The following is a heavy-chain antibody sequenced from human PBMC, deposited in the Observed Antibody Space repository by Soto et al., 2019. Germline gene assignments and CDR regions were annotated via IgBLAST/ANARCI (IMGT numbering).Heavy chain of an antibody. CDR1: GSTFPDDY. J-gene: IGHJ6*02. CDR2: INPSGGST. D-gene: IGHD6-6*01. Sequence: ASVPVSCPASGSTFPDDYVHLVRQAPGQGLEWMGIINPSGGSTSYAQKFQGRVTVTRDTSTSTVYMELSSLRSDDTAVYSCARGSNIAARLYYYYAMDVWGQGTTVTVSS. V-gene: IGHV1-46*01. CDR3: ARGSNIAARLYYYYAMDV.